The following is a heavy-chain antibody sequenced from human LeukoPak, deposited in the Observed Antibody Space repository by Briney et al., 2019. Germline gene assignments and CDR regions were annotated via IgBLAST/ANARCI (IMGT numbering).Heavy chain of an antibody. V-gene: IGHV3-7*01. J-gene: IGHJ3*02. Sequence: GGSLRLYCAASGFTCSSYWMSWVRQAPGKGLEWVANIKQDGSEKYYVDSVKGRFTISRDNAKNSLYLQMNSLRAEDTAVYYCARDGNILTGQPSIDAFDIWGQGTMVTVSS. CDR1: GFTCSSYW. CDR3: ARDGNILTGQPSIDAFDI. CDR2: IKQDGSEK. D-gene: IGHD3-9*01.